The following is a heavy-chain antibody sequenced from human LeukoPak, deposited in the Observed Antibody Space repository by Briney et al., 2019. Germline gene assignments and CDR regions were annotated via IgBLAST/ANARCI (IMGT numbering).Heavy chain of an antibody. CDR3: ARATPYDSSGYYLPDY. J-gene: IGHJ4*02. V-gene: IGHV1-69*01. D-gene: IGHD3-22*01. CDR2: IIPIFGTA. CDR1: GGTFSIYA. Sequence: SVTVSCKASGGTFSIYAISWVRQAPGQGHEWMGGIIPIFGTANYAQKFQGRVTITADESTSTAYMELSSLRSEDTAVYYCARATPYDSSGYYLPDYWGQGTLVTVSS.